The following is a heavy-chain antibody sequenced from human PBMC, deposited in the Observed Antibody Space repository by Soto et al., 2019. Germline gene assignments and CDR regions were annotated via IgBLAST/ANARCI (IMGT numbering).Heavy chain of an antibody. J-gene: IGHJ5*02. CDR3: ARHGFYGDFSSNYFDP. D-gene: IGHD4-17*01. Sequence: ESLKISCKGSGYTFSNRWIAWVRQMPGKGLEYMGIIYPSDSQTRYSPSFQGQVTISADKSINTAYLQWSSLKASGTAIYYCARHGFYGDFSSNYFDPWGQGTLVTVSS. CDR2: IYPSDSQT. CDR1: GYTFSNRW. V-gene: IGHV5-51*01.